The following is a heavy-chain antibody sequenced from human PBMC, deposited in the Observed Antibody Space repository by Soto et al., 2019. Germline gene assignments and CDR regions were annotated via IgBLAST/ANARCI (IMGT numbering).Heavy chain of an antibody. D-gene: IGHD2-2*01. CDR3: ARSVAPAAYYYYYGMDV. V-gene: IGHV1-8*01. CDR1: GYTFTSYD. Sequence: ASVKVSCKTSGYTFTSYDINWGRQATGQGLEWMGWMNPNSGNTGYAQKFQGRVTMTRNTSISTAYMELSSLRSEDTAVYYCARSVAPAAYYYYYGMDVWGQGTTVTVSS. J-gene: IGHJ6*02. CDR2: MNPNSGNT.